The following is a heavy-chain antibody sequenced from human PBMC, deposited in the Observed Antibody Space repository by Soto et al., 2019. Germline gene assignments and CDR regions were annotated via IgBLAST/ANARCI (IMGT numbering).Heavy chain of an antibody. CDR3: ARVASITIFGVVNYGMDV. V-gene: IGHV5-51*01. J-gene: IGHJ6*02. CDR2: IYPGDSDT. D-gene: IGHD3-3*01. Sequence: GESLRISCNGSGYSCTIYWIGLVLQMPGKGLDWMWIIYPGDSDTIYSPSFQGQVTISAGKSISTAYLQWSSLKASDTAMYYCARVASITIFGVVNYGMDVWGQGTTVTVSS. CDR1: GYSCTIYW.